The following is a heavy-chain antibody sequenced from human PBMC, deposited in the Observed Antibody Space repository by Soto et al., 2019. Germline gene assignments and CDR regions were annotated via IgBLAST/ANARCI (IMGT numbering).Heavy chain of an antibody. Sequence: ASVKVSCKASGYTFTSYGISWVRQAPGQGLEWMGWISAYNCNTNYAQKLQGRVTMTTDTSTSTAYMELRSLRSDDTAVYYCARAHETHGYIAFDIWGQGTMVTVSS. CDR3: ARAHETHGYIAFDI. V-gene: IGHV1-18*01. CDR1: GYTFTSYG. D-gene: IGHD6-25*01. J-gene: IGHJ3*02. CDR2: ISAYNCNT.